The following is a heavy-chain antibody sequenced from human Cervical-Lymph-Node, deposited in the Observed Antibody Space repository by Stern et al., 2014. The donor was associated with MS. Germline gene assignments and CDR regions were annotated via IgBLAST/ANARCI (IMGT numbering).Heavy chain of an antibody. Sequence: DQLVESGGGVVRPGRSLRLSCATSGFTFSRYAVLWVRQAPGKGLEWVAAISYDGSNKFYGDCVKGRFTIFRDNSKNTLFRQMNNLRPEDSGVYHCARDRLDGDYVYYYGLDVWGQGTTVTVSS. J-gene: IGHJ6*02. CDR1: GFTFSRYA. V-gene: IGHV3-30*04. D-gene: IGHD4-17*01. CDR2: ISYDGSNK. CDR3: ARDRLDGDYVYYYGLDV.